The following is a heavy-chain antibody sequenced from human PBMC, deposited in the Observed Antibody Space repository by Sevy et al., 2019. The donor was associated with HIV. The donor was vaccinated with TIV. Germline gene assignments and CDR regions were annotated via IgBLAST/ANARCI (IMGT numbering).Heavy chain of an antibody. Sequence: GGSLRLSCAASGFTFSSYAMSWVRQAPGKGLEWVSAISGSGGGTYYADSVKGRFTISRDNSKNTLYLQMNSLRAEDTAVYYCAKDSYYYGSGSRTINWFDPWGQGTLVTVSS. V-gene: IGHV3-23*01. J-gene: IGHJ5*02. CDR3: AKDSYYYGSGSRTINWFDP. CDR2: ISGSGGGT. CDR1: GFTFSSYA. D-gene: IGHD3-10*01.